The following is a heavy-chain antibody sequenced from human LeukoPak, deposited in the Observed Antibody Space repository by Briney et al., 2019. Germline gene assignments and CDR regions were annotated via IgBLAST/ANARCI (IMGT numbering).Heavy chain of an antibody. V-gene: IGHV4-39*07. Sequence: SETLSLTCTVSGGSISGSSYYWGWIRQPPGRGLEWIGSIYRDGSTYYNPSLKSRVTISVDTSKNQFSLKLSSVTAADTAVYYCARLIGSGWYVGQYYYYGLDVWGQGTTVTVSS. J-gene: IGHJ6*02. CDR3: ARLIGSGWYVGQYYYYGLDV. CDR1: GGSISGSSYY. CDR2: IYRDGST. D-gene: IGHD6-19*01.